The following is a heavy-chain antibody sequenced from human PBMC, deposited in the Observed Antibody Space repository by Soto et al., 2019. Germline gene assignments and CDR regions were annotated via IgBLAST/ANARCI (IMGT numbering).Heavy chain of an antibody. Sequence: PGGSLRLSCAASGFTFSRYGMHWVRQAPGKGLEWVAVISYDGSNKYYADSVKGRFTISRDNSKNTLYLQMNSLRAEDTAVYYCAKDRGYSYGWFDYWGQGT. CDR2: ISYDGSNK. J-gene: IGHJ4*02. CDR3: AKDRGYSYGWFDY. CDR1: GFTFSRYG. V-gene: IGHV3-30*18. D-gene: IGHD5-18*01.